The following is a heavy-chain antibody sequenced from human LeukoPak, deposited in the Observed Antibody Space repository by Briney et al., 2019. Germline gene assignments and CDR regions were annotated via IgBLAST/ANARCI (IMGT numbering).Heavy chain of an antibody. J-gene: IGHJ4*02. Sequence: PSETLSLTCTVSGGSISRYYWSWIRQPPGKGLEWIGYIYYSGSTSYNPSLKSRVTISVDTSKNHFSLRLSSVTAADTAVYYCAREVIATAGYDYWGQGTLVTVSS. CDR2: IYYSGST. V-gene: IGHV4-59*01. CDR3: AREVIATAGYDY. CDR1: GGSISRYY. D-gene: IGHD6-13*01.